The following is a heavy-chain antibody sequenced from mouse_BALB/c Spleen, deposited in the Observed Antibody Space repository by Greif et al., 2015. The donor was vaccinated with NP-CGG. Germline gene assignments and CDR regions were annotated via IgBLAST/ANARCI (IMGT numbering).Heavy chain of an antibody. Sequence: EVMLVESGGGLVKPGGSLKLSCAASGFTFSSYAMSWVRQTPEKRLEWVASISSGGSTYYPDSVKGRFTISRDNARNILYLQMSSLRSEDTAMYYCARLSYSFAYWGQGTLVTVSA. J-gene: IGHJ3*01. V-gene: IGHV5-6-5*01. CDR1: GFTFSSYA. D-gene: IGHD2-10*01. CDR3: ARLSYSFAY. CDR2: ISSGGST.